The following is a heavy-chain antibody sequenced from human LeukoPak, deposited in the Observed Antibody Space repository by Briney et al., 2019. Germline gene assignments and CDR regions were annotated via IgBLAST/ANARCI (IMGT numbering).Heavy chain of an antibody. Sequence: ASVKVSCKASGYTFTSYDINWVRQATGPGLEWMGWMNPNSGHTGYAQKFQGRVTMTRNTSISTAYMELSSLRSEDTAVYYCARDLRSGWNYYYYGMDVWGQGTTVTVSS. J-gene: IGHJ6*02. D-gene: IGHD6-19*01. CDR2: MNPNSGHT. CDR1: GYTFTSYD. CDR3: ARDLRSGWNYYYYGMDV. V-gene: IGHV1-8*01.